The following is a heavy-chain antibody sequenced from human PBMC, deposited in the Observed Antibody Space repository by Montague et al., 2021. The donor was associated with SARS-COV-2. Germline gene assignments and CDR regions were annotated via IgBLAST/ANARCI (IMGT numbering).Heavy chain of an antibody. J-gene: IGHJ4*02. D-gene: IGHD3-10*01. CDR2: TYYRSKWYN. Sequence: CAISGDSVSSNTVAWNWFRQSPSRGLEWLGRTYYRSKWYNDYAVSMQSRVTINPDTSKNQFSLHVNSVTAADTAVYYCARSLDPSGTYYLPYWGQGTLVTVSS. V-gene: IGHV6-1*01. CDR1: GDSVSSNTVA. CDR3: ARSLDPSGTYYLPY.